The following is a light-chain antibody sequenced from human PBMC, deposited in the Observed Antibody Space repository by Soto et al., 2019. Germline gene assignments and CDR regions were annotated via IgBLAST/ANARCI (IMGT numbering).Light chain of an antibody. CDR1: SSNIGGEA. Sequence: QAVVTQPPSTSGTPGQRVTISCSGSSSNIGGEAVNWYQQLPGTAPKLLIYSYNQRPSGVPDRFSGSKSGTSASLAISGLQSEDEADYICAAWDDSLNGYVFGTGTKLTVL. CDR2: SYN. CDR3: AAWDDSLNGYV. J-gene: IGLJ1*01. V-gene: IGLV1-44*01.